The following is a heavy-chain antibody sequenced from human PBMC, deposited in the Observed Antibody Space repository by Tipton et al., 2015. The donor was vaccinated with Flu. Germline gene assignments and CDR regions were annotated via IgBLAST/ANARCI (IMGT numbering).Heavy chain of an antibody. CDR1: GFTLTRYG. J-gene: IGHJ5*02. D-gene: IGHD6-19*01. CDR2: FSVSGGAT. CDR3: ANVIPELVAGLDR. V-gene: IGHV3-23*01. Sequence: SLRLSCAVSGFTLTRYGMSWVRQAPGKGLEWISGFSVSGGATFFADSVKGRFTISRDYYKNTLYLQMNSLRPDDTAVYYCANVIPELVAGLDRWGQGTLVTVSS.